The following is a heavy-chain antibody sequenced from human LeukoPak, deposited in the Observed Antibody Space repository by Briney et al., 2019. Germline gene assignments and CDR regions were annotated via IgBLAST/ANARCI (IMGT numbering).Heavy chain of an antibody. Sequence: GGSLRLSCAASGFTFDNYGMHWVRQAPGKGLDWVAFIRYDGSNKYYADSVKGRFTISRDNSKNTLYLQMNSLRAEDTAVYYCAKDREVAGPAEYFQHWGQGTLVTVSS. J-gene: IGHJ1*01. CDR1: GFTFDNYG. V-gene: IGHV3-30*02. CDR3: AKDREVAGPAEYFQH. CDR2: IRYDGSNK. D-gene: IGHD6-19*01.